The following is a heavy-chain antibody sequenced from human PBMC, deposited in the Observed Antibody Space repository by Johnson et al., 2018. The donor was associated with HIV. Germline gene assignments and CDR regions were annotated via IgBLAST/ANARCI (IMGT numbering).Heavy chain of an antibody. D-gene: IGHD2-8*02. Sequence: VQLVESGGGLVQPGGSLRLSCAASGFRFSHYWMSWVRQAPGKGLEWVANIKQAGNEKYSVDSVKGRFTISRDDSTDTLYLQMSSLKTEDTAVYYCVTDIPVIVLGGPDIWGQGTVVTVSS. CDR3: VTDIPVIVLGGPDI. CDR2: IKQAGNEK. V-gene: IGHV3-7*03. J-gene: IGHJ3*02. CDR1: GFRFSHYW.